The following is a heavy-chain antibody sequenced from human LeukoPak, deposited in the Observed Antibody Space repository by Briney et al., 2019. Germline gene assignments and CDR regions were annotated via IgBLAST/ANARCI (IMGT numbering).Heavy chain of an antibody. CDR1: GGTFSSYT. Sequence: EASVKVSCKASGGTFSSYTISWVRQAPGQGLEWMGRIIPILGIANYAQKFQGRVTITADKSTSTAYMELSGLRSEDTAVYYCASRRSRRGAFDMWGQGTMVSVSS. V-gene: IGHV1-69*02. CDR2: IIPILGIA. J-gene: IGHJ3*02. CDR3: ASRRSRRGAFDM. D-gene: IGHD2-2*01.